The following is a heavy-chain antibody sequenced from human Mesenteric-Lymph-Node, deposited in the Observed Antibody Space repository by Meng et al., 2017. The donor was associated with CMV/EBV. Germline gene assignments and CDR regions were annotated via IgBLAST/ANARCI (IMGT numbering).Heavy chain of an antibody. V-gene: IGHV3-74*01. CDR3: ARGGGPFDY. Sequence: GESLKISCAASGFTFRSYWMHWVRQAPGKGLAWIARIKSDGSSIDYADSVKGRFTLSRDNSKSTLYLQINNPRPEDTAMYYCARGGGPFDYWGQGTLVTVSS. D-gene: IGHD3-16*01. CDR2: IKSDGSSI. J-gene: IGHJ4*02. CDR1: GFTFRSYW.